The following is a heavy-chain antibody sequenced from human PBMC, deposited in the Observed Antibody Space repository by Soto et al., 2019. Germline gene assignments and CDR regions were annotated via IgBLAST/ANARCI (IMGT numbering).Heavy chain of an antibody. V-gene: IGHV6-1*01. CDR2: TYYRSKWYD. J-gene: IGHJ6*02. CDR3: ARGAGRGYCSGNTCYSPYNYYGMDV. D-gene: IGHD2-15*01. CDR1: GDSVSSNSAA. Sequence: SQTLSLTCAISGDSVSSNSAAWNWVRQSPSRGLEWLGRTYYRSKWYDDYAVSVKCRITISPDTSKNQFSLHLKSVTPEDTAVYYCARGAGRGYCSGNTCYSPYNYYGMDVWGQGTTVTVSS.